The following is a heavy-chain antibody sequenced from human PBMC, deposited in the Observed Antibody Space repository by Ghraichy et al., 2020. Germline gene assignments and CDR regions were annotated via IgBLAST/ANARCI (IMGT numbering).Heavy chain of an antibody. CDR1: GFTFSSYS. Sequence: GGSLRLSCAASGFTFSSYSMNWVRQAPGKGLEWVSSISSSSSYIYYADSVKGRFTISRDNAKNSLYLQMNSLRAEDTAVYYCARGGWTNWGRGPYWGQGTLVTVSS. D-gene: IGHD7-27*01. CDR3: ARGGWTNWGRGPY. V-gene: IGHV3-21*01. J-gene: IGHJ4*02. CDR2: ISSSSSYI.